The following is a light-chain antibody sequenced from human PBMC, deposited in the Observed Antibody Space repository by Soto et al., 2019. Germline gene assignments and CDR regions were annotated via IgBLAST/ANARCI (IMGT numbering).Light chain of an antibody. J-gene: IGKJ3*01. CDR1: KDISGY. CDR2: GAF. V-gene: IGKV1-12*01. Sequence: DIQMTQSPSSVTASVGDRVTITCRTSKDISGYLLLFQQKPGEAPKLLISGAFALQSGVPSRFSGSGSGTVFTLTISSLQLGDFATYYCQQAKTYPRTFGPG. CDR3: QQAKTYPRT.